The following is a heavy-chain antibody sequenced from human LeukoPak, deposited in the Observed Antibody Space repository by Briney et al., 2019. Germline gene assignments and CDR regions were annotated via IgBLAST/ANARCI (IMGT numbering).Heavy chain of an antibody. CDR1: GGSISSYY. CDR2: IYYSGST. CDR3: ATYYGFGYFDY. J-gene: IGHJ4*02. V-gene: IGHV4-59*01. D-gene: IGHD3-3*01. Sequence: PSETLSLTCTVSGGSISSYYWSWIRQPPGKGLEWIGYIYYSGSTNYNPSLKSRVTISVDTSKNQFSLKLSSVTAADTAVYYCATYYGFGYFDYWGQGTLVTVSP.